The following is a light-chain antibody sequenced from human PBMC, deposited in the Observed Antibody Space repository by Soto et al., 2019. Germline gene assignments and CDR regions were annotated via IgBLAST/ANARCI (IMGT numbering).Light chain of an antibody. J-gene: IGKJ3*01. CDR1: QSVAYTY. CDR2: GAS. Sequence: EIVLTQSPATLSLSPGERATLSCRASQSVAYTYLAWFQQKPGQAPRLLIYGASNRATGIPDRFSGSGSGTDFTLTIRSLEPEEFAVYYCHQYGTSPFTFGPGTKVDIK. V-gene: IGKV3-20*01. CDR3: HQYGTSPFT.